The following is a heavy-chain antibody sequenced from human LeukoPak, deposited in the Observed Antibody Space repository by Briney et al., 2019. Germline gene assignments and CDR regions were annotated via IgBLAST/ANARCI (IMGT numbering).Heavy chain of an antibody. CDR1: GFTFRSHA. J-gene: IGHJ4*02. D-gene: IGHD3-10*01. CDR2: INDDGSLT. CDR3: AKGHYGSGSYDY. V-gene: IGHV3-64*04. Sequence: PGGSLRLSCSAAGFTFRSHALHWVRQAPGKGLEYVPTINDDGSLTYYADSVKGRFTISRDNSKNTLYLQMDSLRPEDTAIYYCAKGHYGSGSYDYWGQGNLVTVSS.